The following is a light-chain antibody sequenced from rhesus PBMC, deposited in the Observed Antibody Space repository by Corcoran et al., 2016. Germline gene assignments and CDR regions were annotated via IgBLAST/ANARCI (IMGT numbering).Light chain of an antibody. CDR2: RIS. CDR3: QQGNSIPWT. V-gene: IGKV3-35*01. Sequence: EIVLTQSPTSMAVSQGERVTISCTASSSVSTSYLHWYQQKPGFPPRLLVSRISNLASGVPARFSGSGSGTAYTLTISSMEAEDAANYYCQQGNSIPWTFGQGTKVEIK. CDR1: SSVSTSY. J-gene: IGKJ1*01.